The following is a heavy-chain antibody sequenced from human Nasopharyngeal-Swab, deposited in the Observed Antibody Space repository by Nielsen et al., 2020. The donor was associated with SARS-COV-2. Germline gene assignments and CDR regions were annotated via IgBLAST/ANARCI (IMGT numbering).Heavy chain of an antibody. CDR3: ARDQRRGYSGYDHTYFDY. CDR2: IIPIFGTA. D-gene: IGHD5-12*01. V-gene: IGHV1-69*01. J-gene: IGHJ4*02. Sequence: WVRQAPGQGPEWMGGIIPIFGTANYAQKFQGRVTIAADESTSTAYMELSSLRSEDTAVYYCARDQRRGYSGYDHTYFDYWGQGTLVTVSS.